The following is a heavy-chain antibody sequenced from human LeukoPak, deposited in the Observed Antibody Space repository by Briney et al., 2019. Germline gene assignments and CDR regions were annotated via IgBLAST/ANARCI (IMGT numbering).Heavy chain of an antibody. J-gene: IGHJ4*02. V-gene: IGHV3-21*01. Sequence: GGSLRLSCAASGFTFSSYSMNWVRQAPGKGLEWVSSISGSSSYIYYADSVKGRFTISRDNAKNSLYLQMNSLRAEDTAVYYCARDSRIQLWLNWGQGTLVTVSS. CDR1: GFTFSSYS. CDR3: ARDSRIQLWLN. CDR2: ISGSSSYI. D-gene: IGHD5-18*01.